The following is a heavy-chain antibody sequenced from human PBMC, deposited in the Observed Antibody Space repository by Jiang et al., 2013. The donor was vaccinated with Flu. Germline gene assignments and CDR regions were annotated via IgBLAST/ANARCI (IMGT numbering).Heavy chain of an antibody. CDR1: GDSVSSNRAA. J-gene: IGHJ4*02. CDR2: TYYRSKWYN. Sequence: QTLSLTCAISGDSVSSNRAAWNWIRQSPSRGLEWLGRTYYRSKWYNDYAVSVISRITINPDTSKNQFSLQLNSMTPEDTAVYYCARATNYYDDSGYYLTFDYWGQGTLVTVSS. D-gene: IGHD3-22*01. CDR3: ARATNYYDDSGYYLTFDY. V-gene: IGHV6-1*01.